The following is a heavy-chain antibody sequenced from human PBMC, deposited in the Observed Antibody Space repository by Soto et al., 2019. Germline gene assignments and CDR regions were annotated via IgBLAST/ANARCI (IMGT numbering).Heavy chain of an antibody. D-gene: IGHD6-13*01. CDR2: IYYSGST. CDR3: ARSGYSSSFPRNYFDY. J-gene: IGHJ4*02. V-gene: IGHV4-39*01. CDR1: GGSISSSSYY. Sequence: PSETLSLTCTVSGGSISSSSYYWGWIRQPPGKGLEWIGSIYYSGSTYYNPSLKSRVTISVDTSKNQFSLKLSSVTAADTAVYYCARSGYSSSFPRNYFDYWGQGTPVTVSS.